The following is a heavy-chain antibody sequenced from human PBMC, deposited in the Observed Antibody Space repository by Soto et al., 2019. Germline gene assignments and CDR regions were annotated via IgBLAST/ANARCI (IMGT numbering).Heavy chain of an antibody. CDR3: AKDGAPRLEWYAPTNYYGMDV. CDR2: ISYDGSNK. Sequence: GGSLRLSCAASGFTFSSYGMHWVRQAPGKGLEWVAVISYDGSNKYYADSVKGRFTISRDNSKNTLYLQMNSLRAEDTAVYYCAKDGAPRLEWYAPTNYYGMDVWGQGTTVTVSS. CDR1: GFTFSSYG. J-gene: IGHJ6*02. D-gene: IGHD3-3*01. V-gene: IGHV3-30*18.